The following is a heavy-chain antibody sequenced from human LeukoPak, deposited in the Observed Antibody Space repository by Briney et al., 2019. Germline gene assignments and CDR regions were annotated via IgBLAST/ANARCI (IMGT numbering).Heavy chain of an antibody. Sequence: GGSLRLSCAASGFTFSNYYMHWVRQAPGKGLEWVAVIWYDGSNKYYADSVRGRFTISRDNSKKTLYLKMNSLRAEDTAVYYCARDGGIWYFDYWGQGTLVTVSS. D-gene: IGHD2-15*01. CDR3: ARDGGIWYFDY. V-gene: IGHV3-33*08. J-gene: IGHJ4*02. CDR1: GFTFSNYY. CDR2: IWYDGSNK.